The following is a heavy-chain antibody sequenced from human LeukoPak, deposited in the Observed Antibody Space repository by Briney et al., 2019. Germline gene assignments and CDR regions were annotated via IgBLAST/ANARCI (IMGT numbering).Heavy chain of an antibody. CDR2: IYYSGST. J-gene: IGHJ5*02. Sequence: PSETLSLTCTVSGGSISSGSYYWSWIRQPPGKGLEWIGYIYYSGSTNYNPSLKSRVTISVDTSKNQFSLKLSSVTAADTAVYYCARLLSVGGTQNWFDPWGQGTLVTVSS. D-gene: IGHD1-26*01. V-gene: IGHV4-61*01. CDR3: ARLLSVGGTQNWFDP. CDR1: GGSISSGSYY.